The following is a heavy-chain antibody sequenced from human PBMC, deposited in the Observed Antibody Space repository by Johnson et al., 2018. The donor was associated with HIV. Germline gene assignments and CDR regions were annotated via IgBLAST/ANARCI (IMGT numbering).Heavy chain of an antibody. J-gene: IGHJ3*02. CDR3: ATALGYDAFDI. CDR2: ISYDGSNK. CDR1: GFTFSDYY. D-gene: IGHD6-13*01. Sequence: QVQLVESGGGLVKPGGSLRLSCAASGFTFSDYYMSWIRQAPGKGLEWVAVISYDGSNKYYADSVKGRFTISRDNSKNTLYLQMNSLRAEDTAVYYCATALGYDAFDIWGQGTMVTVSS. V-gene: IGHV3-30*03.